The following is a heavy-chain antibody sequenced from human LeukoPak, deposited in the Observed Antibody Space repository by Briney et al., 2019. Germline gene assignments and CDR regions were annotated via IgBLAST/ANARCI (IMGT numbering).Heavy chain of an antibody. CDR2: ISAYNGNT. V-gene: IGHV1-18*01. J-gene: IGHJ4*02. D-gene: IGHD1-14*01. CDR3: ARVASGTAIDY. Sequence: GASVKVSCRASGYTFTSYGISWVRQAPGQGLEWMGWISAYNGNTNYAQKLQGRVTMTTDTSTSTAYMGLRSLGSDDTAVYYCARVASGTAIDYWGQGTLVTVSS. CDR1: GYTFTSYG.